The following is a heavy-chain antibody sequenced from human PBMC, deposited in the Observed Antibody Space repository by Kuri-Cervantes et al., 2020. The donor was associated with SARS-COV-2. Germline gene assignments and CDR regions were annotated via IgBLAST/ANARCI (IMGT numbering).Heavy chain of an antibody. J-gene: IGHJ4*02. D-gene: IGHD3-10*02. V-gene: IGHV3-30*02. CDR3: AKVSISSGSYQKALGY. CDR1: GFTFDDYG. Sequence: GESLKISCAASGFTFDDYGRHWVRQVPGKGLEWVAFIRYDGSNKYYADSVKGRFTISRDNSKNTLYLQMNSLRAEDTAVYYCAKVSISSGSYQKALGYWGQGTLVTVSS. CDR2: IRYDGSNK.